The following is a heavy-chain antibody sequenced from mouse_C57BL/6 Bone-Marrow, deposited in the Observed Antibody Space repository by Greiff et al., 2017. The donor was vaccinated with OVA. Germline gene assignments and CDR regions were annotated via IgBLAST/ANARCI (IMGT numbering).Heavy chain of an antibody. CDR3: ASNFRAQATREVYYGMEY. CDR1: GYTFTSYW. Sequence: QVQLQQPGAELVKPGASVKLSCKAYGYTFTSYWMHWVKQRPGPGLEWIGMIHPNSGSTNYNEKYKSKATLTVEKSSSTEYMQLSRLKSEDSAVYYCASNFRAQATREVYYGMEYWGQGTSVTVSS. CDR2: IHPNSGST. J-gene: IGHJ4*01. D-gene: IGHD3-2*02. V-gene: IGHV1-64*01.